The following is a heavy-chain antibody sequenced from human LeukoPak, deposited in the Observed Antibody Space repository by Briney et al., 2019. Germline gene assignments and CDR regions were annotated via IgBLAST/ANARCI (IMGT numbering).Heavy chain of an antibody. CDR3: ARGSHYYYYMDV. CDR1: GGSISSYY. J-gene: IGHJ6*03. CDR2: IYYSGST. Sequence: SETLSLTCTVSGGSISSYYWSWIRQPPGKGLEWIGYIYYSGSTNYNPSLKSRVTISVDTSKDHFSLNLSSVTAADTAVYYCARGSHYYYYMDVWGKGTPVTVSS. V-gene: IGHV4-59*01.